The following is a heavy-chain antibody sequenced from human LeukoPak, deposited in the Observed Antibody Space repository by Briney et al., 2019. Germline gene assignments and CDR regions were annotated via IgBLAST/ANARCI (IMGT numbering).Heavy chain of an antibody. J-gene: IGHJ6*03. CDR2: IYSTGSA. V-gene: IGHV4-59*01. CDR1: DNSFIIYY. D-gene: IGHD5-12*01. Sequence: SETLSLTRIVSDNSFIIYYWTWIRQPLGKGLEWVGNIYSTGSANNNPSLKNRVTISIDTSMSQFSLKLSSLTAADTAVYYCARGNKWISASLSYYYMDVWGKGTTVTVSS. CDR3: ARGNKWISASLSYYYMDV.